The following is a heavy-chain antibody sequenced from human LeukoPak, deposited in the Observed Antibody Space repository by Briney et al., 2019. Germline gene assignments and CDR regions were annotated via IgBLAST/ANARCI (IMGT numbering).Heavy chain of an antibody. CDR3: ARDGQMDSSWHFDY. Sequence: PGRSLRLSCAASGFTFSSYSMNWVRQAPGKGLEWVSPISSSSSYIYYADSVKGRFTISRDNAKNSLYLQMNSLRAEDTAVYYCARDGQMDSSWHFDYWGQGTLVTVSS. CDR1: GFTFSSYS. CDR2: ISSSSSYI. V-gene: IGHV3-21*01. J-gene: IGHJ4*02. D-gene: IGHD6-13*01.